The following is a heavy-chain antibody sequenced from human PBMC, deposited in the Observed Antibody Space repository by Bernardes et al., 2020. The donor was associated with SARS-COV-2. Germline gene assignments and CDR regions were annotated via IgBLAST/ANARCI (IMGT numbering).Heavy chain of an antibody. CDR3: ATDDPPGAVSGVVIYALHI. D-gene: IGHD3-3*01. V-gene: IGHV1-24*01. Sequence: ASVKVSCKVSGYTLTEFSMHWVRQAPGKGLAWLGGFDPEHGKTIYAQKFQGRVTMTEDTPTDTAYMELSSLRSEDTAVYYSATDDPPGAVSGVVIYALHIWGEGTIVTVSS. J-gene: IGHJ3*02. CDR2: FDPEHGKT. CDR1: GYTLTEFS.